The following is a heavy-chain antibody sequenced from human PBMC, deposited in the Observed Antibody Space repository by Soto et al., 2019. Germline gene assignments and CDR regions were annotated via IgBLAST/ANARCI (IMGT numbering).Heavy chain of an antibody. J-gene: IGHJ6*02. V-gene: IGHV1-18*01. CDR1: GYTFTSYG. CDR2: ISAYNGNT. Sequence: QVQLVQSGAEVKKPGASVKVSCKASGYTFTSYGISWVRQAPGQGLEWMGWISAYNGNTNYAQKLQGRVTMTTDTSTSTAYMEPRSLRSDDTAVYYCARDPGKYSSSWYALYYYYGMDVWGQGTTVTVSS. CDR3: ARDPGKYSSSWYALYYYYGMDV. D-gene: IGHD6-13*01.